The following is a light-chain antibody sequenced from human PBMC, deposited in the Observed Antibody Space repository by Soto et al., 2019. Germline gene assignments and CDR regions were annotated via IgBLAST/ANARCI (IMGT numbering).Light chain of an antibody. CDR1: QTISSW. CDR3: QQYHNYSQT. V-gene: IGKV1-5*03. Sequence: DIQMTQSPSTLSASVGDTVTITCLASQTISSWLAWYQQKPGKAPKLLIYKASTLKSGVPSTFSGSGSGTEFTLTISSLQPDDFATYYCQQYHNYSQTFGQGTKVDIK. CDR2: KAS. J-gene: IGKJ1*01.